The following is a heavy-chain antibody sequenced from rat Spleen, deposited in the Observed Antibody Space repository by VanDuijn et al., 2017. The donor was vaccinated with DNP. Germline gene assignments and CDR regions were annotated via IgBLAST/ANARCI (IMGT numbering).Heavy chain of an antibody. Sequence: QVQLKESGPGLVQPSQTLSLTCTVSGFSLTSYHVHWVRQPPGKSLEWIGAIWSGGPTDYNSVLKSRLTISRDTSKNQVFLKMNSLQTEDTAMYFCARRNGGLDYWGQGVMVTVSS. CDR2: IWSGGPT. D-gene: IGHD1-11*01. CDR1: GFSLTSYH. J-gene: IGHJ2*01. CDR3: ARRNGGLDY. V-gene: IGHV2-27*01.